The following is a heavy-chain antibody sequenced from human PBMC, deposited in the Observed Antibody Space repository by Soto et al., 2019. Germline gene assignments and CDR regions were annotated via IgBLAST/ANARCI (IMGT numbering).Heavy chain of an antibody. V-gene: IGHV3-9*01. D-gene: IGHD3-16*02. Sequence: GGSLRLSCAASGFTFDDNAMHWVRQAPGKGLEWVSGISWNSYTIAYADSVRGRFTISRDNAKNSLYPEMNSLRAEDTALYYCAKGNYLGLLNNYFDTWGQGTLVTVSS. CDR1: GFTFDDNA. J-gene: IGHJ5*02. CDR3: AKGNYLGLLNNYFDT. CDR2: ISWNSYTI.